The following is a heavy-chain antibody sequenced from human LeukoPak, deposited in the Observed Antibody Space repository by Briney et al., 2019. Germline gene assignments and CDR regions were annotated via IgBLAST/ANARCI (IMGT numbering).Heavy chain of an antibody. D-gene: IGHD6-13*01. CDR1: GFTFSSYA. Sequence: PGGSLRLSCAASGFTFSSYAMSWVRQAPGKGLEWVSAIRGSGGSTYYADSVKGRFTISRDNSKNTLYLQMNSLRAEDTAVYYCAKDIAAAGTNSYYFDYWGQGTLVTVSS. J-gene: IGHJ4*02. V-gene: IGHV3-23*01. CDR3: AKDIAAAGTNSYYFDY. CDR2: IRGSGGST.